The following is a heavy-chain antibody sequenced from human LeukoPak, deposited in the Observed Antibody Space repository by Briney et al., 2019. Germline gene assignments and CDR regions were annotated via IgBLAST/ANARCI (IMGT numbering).Heavy chain of an antibody. D-gene: IGHD6-19*01. CDR2: IYPGDSDT. V-gene: IGHV5-51*01. CDR3: ARRIAVAGTPFDY. Sequence: GESLKISCKGSGYSFTSYWTGWVRQMPGKGLEWMGIIYPGDSDTRYSPSFQGQVTISADKSISTAYLQWSSLKASDTAMYYCARRIAVAGTPFDYWGQGTLVTVSS. CDR1: GYSFTSYW. J-gene: IGHJ4*02.